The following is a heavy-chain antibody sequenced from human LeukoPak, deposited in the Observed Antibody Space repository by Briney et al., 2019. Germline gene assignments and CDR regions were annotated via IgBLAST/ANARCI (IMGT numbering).Heavy chain of an antibody. CDR1: GFTFSNAW. V-gene: IGHV3-15*01. D-gene: IGHD6-13*01. CDR2: IKSNPDGGTT. Sequence: GGSLRLSCAASGFTFSNAWMSWIRQAPGKGLEWVGRIKSNPDGGTTDYAAPVKGRFTISRDDSKKTLYLQMSSLKTEDTAVYYCTTAASGTSYWGQGTLVTVSS. CDR3: TTAASGTSY. J-gene: IGHJ4*02.